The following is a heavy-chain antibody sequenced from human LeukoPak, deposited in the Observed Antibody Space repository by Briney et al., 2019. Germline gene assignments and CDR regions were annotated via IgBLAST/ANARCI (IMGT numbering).Heavy chain of an antibody. CDR2: ISSSSSYT. J-gene: IGHJ6*04. V-gene: IGHV3-11*06. Sequence: PGGSLRLSCAASGFTFSDYYMSWIRQAPGKGLERVSYISSSSSYTNYADSVKGRFTISRDNAKSSLYLQMNSLRDEDTAVYYCARDQESDILTGPSTSGMDVWGKGTTVTVSS. CDR3: ARDQESDILTGPSTSGMDV. CDR1: GFTFSDYY. D-gene: IGHD3-9*01.